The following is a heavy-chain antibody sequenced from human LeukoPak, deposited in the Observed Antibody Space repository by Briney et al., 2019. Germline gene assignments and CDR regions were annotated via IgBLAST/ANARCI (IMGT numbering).Heavy chain of an antibody. D-gene: IGHD5-24*01. Sequence: ASVKVSCKASGYTFTSYDINWVRQATGQGLEWMGWMNPNSGNTGYAQKFQGRVTMTRNTSISTAYMELSSLRSGDTAVYYCARVPSGRKRWLKFDYWGQGNLVTVSS. CDR1: GYTFTSYD. V-gene: IGHV1-8*01. CDR2: MNPNSGNT. CDR3: ARVPSGRKRWLKFDY. J-gene: IGHJ4*02.